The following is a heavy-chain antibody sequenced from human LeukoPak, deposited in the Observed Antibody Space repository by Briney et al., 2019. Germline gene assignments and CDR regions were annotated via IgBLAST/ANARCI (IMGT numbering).Heavy chain of an antibody. Sequence: PGGSLRLSCAAPGFTFTRYAMSWVRQAPGKGLEWVSAITGYGGDTYYAASVKGRFTVSRDNSKNTLYLQMSSLRAEDTAMYYCAKDRDTGDWYKDAFDIWGQGTRVTVSS. CDR2: ITGYGGDT. V-gene: IGHV3-23*01. J-gene: IGHJ3*02. D-gene: IGHD3/OR15-3a*01. CDR3: AKDRDTGDWYKDAFDI. CDR1: GFTFTRYA.